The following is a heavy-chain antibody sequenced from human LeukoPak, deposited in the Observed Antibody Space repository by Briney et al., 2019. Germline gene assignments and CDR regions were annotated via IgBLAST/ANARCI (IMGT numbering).Heavy chain of an antibody. V-gene: IGHV4-59*12. CDR3: ARGKLLWFGESLFDY. CDR1: GGSISSYY. CDR2: IYYSGST. Sequence: SETLSLTCTVSGGSISSYYWSWIRQPPGKGLEWIGYIYYSGSTNYNPSLKSRVTISVDTSKNQFSLKLSSVTAADTAVYYCARGKLLWFGESLFDYWGQGTLVTVSS. D-gene: IGHD3-10*01. J-gene: IGHJ4*02.